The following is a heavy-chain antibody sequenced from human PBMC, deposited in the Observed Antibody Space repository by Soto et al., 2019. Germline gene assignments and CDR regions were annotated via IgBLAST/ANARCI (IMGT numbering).Heavy chain of an antibody. CDR1: GFTFSSYW. Sequence: LRLSCAASGFTFSSYWMSWVRQAPGKGLEWVANIKPDGSEKYYVDSVKGRFTISRDNAKNSLYLQTNSLRAEDTAVYFCASSTYSKNGYWGQGTLVTVSS. CDR2: IKPDGSEK. J-gene: IGHJ4*02. V-gene: IGHV3-7*01. CDR3: ASSTYSKNGY. D-gene: IGHD4-4*01.